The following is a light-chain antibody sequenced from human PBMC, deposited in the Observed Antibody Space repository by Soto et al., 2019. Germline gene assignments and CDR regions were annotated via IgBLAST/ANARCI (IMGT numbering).Light chain of an antibody. CDR3: MQGTHWPPT. V-gene: IGKV2-30*01. Sequence: EVVMTQSPLSLPVTLGQPASISCRSSQSVVYSDGNAYLNWFHQRPGQSPRRLIYRVSNRDSGVLDXXSGSGSGTDFTLKISRVEAEDVGIYYCMQGTHWPPTFGRGTKVEIK. J-gene: IGKJ1*01. CDR1: QSVVYSDGNAY. CDR2: RVS.